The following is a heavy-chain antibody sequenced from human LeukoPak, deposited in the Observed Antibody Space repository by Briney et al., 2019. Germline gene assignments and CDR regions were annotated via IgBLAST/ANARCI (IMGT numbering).Heavy chain of an antibody. J-gene: IGHJ4*02. Sequence: GASVKVSCKASGYTFSSYGISWVRQAPGQGLEWMGWISAYTGNTNYAQKLQGRVTMNTDTSTSTAYMELRSLRSDDTAVYYCARDPVVVVAATEFDYWGQGTLVTVSS. CDR2: ISAYTGNT. CDR1: GYTFSSYG. D-gene: IGHD2-15*01. V-gene: IGHV1-18*01. CDR3: ARDPVVVVAATEFDY.